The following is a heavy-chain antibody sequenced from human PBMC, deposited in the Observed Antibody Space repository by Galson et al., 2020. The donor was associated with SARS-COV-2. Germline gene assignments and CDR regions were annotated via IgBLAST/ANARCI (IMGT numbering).Heavy chain of an antibody. CDR3: ATALAIVVVSAVMQPSYNYYYGMDG. CDR1: GYTLTELS. CDR2: FDPEDGET. V-gene: IGHV1-24*01. J-gene: IGHJ6*02. Sequence: ASVKVSCKVSGYTLTELSMHWVRQAPGKGLAWMGGFDPEDGETIYAQKFQGRVTMTEDTSTDTAYMELSSLRSEDTAVYYCATALAIVVVSAVMQPSYNYYYGMDGWGQGTTVTVSS. D-gene: IGHD2-2*01.